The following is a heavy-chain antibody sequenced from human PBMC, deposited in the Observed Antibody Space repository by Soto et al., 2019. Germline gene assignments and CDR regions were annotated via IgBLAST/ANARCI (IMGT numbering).Heavy chain of an antibody. J-gene: IGHJ4*02. Sequence: EVQLLESGGGLVQPGGSLRLSCAGSGFTFRAYTMAWVRQAPGKGLEWVSGIDGRDGTYYADSVKGRFNISRDSSRNTLFLQMKSLRADDTAVYYCAKPGPVTAMIRFDYWGQGALVTVS. CDR1: GFTFRAYT. CDR3: AKPGPVTAMIRFDY. CDR2: IDGRDGT. V-gene: IGHV3-23*01. D-gene: IGHD2-21*02.